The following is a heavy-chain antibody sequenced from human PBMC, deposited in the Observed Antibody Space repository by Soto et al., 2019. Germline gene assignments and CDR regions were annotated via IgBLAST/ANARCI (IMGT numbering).Heavy chain of an antibody. Sequence: QVQLQESGPGLVKPSETLSLTCTVSGGSTSSYFWNWIRQPPGKGLESIGYIYYSGSTIYNPSLKSRVTMSVDTSKNQFSLRLNCVTAADSAVYYCARGRAFAIWGHGTMVTVSS. V-gene: IGHV4-59*01. CDR3: ARGRAFAI. CDR1: GGSTSSYF. CDR2: IYYSGST. J-gene: IGHJ3*02.